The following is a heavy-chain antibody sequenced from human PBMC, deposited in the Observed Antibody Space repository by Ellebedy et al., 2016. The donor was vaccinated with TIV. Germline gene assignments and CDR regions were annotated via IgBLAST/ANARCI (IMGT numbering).Heavy chain of an antibody. CDR3: ARQTDTGTSGDY. V-gene: IGHV3-53*01. J-gene: IGHJ4*02. CDR1: GFTVGNNF. D-gene: IGHD1-1*01. Sequence: PGGSLRLSCAASGFTVGNNFMSWVRQAPGKGLEWVSLIYSGGSTESADSVKGRFTISRDSSKNTLYLQMNSLRAEDTAMYYGARQTDTGTSGDYWGQGTLVTVSS. CDR2: IYSGGST.